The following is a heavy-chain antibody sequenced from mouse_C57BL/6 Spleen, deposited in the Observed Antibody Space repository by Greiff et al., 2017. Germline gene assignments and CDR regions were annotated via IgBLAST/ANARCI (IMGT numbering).Heavy chain of an antibody. CDR1: GYTFTSYG. Sequence: VQLQQSGAELARPGASVKLSCKASGYTFTSYGISWVKQRTGQGLEWIGEIYPRSGNTYYNEKFKGKATLSADKLSRTEDMELRSLTSEDSAVYFCARTGDYYGSSFDYYSMDYWGQGTSVTVSS. D-gene: IGHD1-1*01. CDR3: ARTGDYYGSSFDYYSMDY. V-gene: IGHV1-81*01. CDR2: IYPRSGNT. J-gene: IGHJ4*01.